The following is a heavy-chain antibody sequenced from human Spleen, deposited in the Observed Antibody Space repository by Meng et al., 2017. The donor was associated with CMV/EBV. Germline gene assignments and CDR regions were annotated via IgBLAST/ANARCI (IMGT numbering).Heavy chain of an antibody. D-gene: IGHD2-2*01. J-gene: IGHJ3*02. V-gene: IGHV3-30*02. CDR3: AKDLYCSSTSCYSDAFDI. CDR2: IWYDGTNK. CDR1: GFTFSSYS. Sequence: GESLKISCAASGFTFSSYSIHWVRQAPGKGLEWVAVIWYDGTNKYYADSVKGRFTISRDNSKNTLHLQMNSLRAEDTAVYYCAKDLYCSSTSCYSDAFDIWGQGTMVTVSS.